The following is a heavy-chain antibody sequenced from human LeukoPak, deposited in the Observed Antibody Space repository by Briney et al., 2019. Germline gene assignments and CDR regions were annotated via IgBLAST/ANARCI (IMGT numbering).Heavy chain of an antibody. CDR2: IYSSGST. CDR1: GGSISSGYYY. CDR3: AREFWNYRSGNLQAFHI. V-gene: IGHV4-61*02. Sequence: PSQTLSLTCTVSGGSISSGYYYWSWIRQPAGKGLEWIGRIYSSGSTKYNPSLKSRVTISVDTSKNHFSLRLSSVTAADTAVYHCAREFWNYRSGNLQAFHIWGQGTMVTVSS. D-gene: IGHD3-10*01. J-gene: IGHJ3*02.